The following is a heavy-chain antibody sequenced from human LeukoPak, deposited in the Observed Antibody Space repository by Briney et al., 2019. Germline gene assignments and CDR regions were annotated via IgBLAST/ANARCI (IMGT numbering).Heavy chain of an antibody. D-gene: IGHD3-10*01. Sequence: GGSLRLSCAASGFTFSSYAMHWVRQAPGKGLEWVAVISYDGSNKYYADSVKGRFTISRDNSKNTLYLQMNSLRAEDTAVYYCARGGYYYGSGLDYWGQGTLVTVSS. CDR3: ARGGYYYGSGLDY. CDR2: ISYDGSNK. V-gene: IGHV3-30-3*01. J-gene: IGHJ4*02. CDR1: GFTFSSYA.